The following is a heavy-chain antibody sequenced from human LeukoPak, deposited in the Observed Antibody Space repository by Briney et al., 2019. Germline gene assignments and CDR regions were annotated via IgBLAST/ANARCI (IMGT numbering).Heavy chain of an antibody. Sequence: PGGSLRLSCAASGFTVANYPMTWVRQAPGQGLEWVSAIRASDGSTFYADSVKGRFTISRDSSKNTLYLQMNSLRAEDTAVYYCAKLTSGWFEDFWGQGTLVTVSS. V-gene: IGHV3-23*01. J-gene: IGHJ4*02. CDR3: AKLTSGWFEDF. CDR1: GFTVANYP. CDR2: IRASDGST. D-gene: IGHD6-19*01.